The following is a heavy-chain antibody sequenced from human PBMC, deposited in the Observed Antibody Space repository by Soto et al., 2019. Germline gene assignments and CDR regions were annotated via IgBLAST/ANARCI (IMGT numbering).Heavy chain of an antibody. CDR3: AREGGGYCSGGSCQVDY. D-gene: IGHD2-15*01. CDR2: IYYRGNT. CDR1: GGSISSSSYY. V-gene: IGHV4-39*02. Sequence: SETLSLTCTVSGGSISSSSYYWGWIRQPPGKGLEWIGSIYYRGNTYYNPSLKSRVTISVDTSKNQFSLKLSSVSAADTAVYYCAREGGGYCSGGSCQVDYWGQGTLVTVSS. J-gene: IGHJ4*02.